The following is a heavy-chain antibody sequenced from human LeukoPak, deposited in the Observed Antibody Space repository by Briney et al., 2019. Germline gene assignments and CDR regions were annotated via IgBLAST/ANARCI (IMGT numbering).Heavy chain of an antibody. CDR3: ARGPHQQWPPMQY. CDR2: INDSGSS. D-gene: IGHD6-19*01. J-gene: IGHJ4*02. Sequence: SDTLSLTCAVYGGSVSGYHWTWIRQPPGKVLEYIGEINDSGSSIYNPSLKNRVTISVDTSKKQISVNLTSVTAADTGVYYCARGPHQQWPPMQYWGQGSLVTVSS. V-gene: IGHV4-34*01. CDR1: GGSVSGYH.